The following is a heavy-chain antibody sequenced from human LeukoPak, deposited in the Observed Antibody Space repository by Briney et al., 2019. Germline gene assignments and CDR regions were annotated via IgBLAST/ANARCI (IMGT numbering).Heavy chain of an antibody. Sequence: PSETLSLTCTVSGGSISSSSYYWGWIRQPPGKGLEWIGSIYYSGSTYYNPSLKSRVTISVDTSKNQFSLKLSSVTAADTAVYYCARRRSKANWFDPWGQGTLVTVSS. CDR1: GGSISSSSYY. J-gene: IGHJ5*02. CDR3: ARRRSKANWFDP. CDR2: IYYSGST. D-gene: IGHD6-13*01. V-gene: IGHV4-39*01.